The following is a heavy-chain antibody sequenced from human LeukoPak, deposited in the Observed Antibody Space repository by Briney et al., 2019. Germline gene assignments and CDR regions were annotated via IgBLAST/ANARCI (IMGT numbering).Heavy chain of an antibody. V-gene: IGHV1-46*01. CDR2: INPSGGST. Sequence: GASVKVSCKASGYIFTNYYMHWVRQAPGQGLEWMGIINPSGGSTSYAQNFQGRLTLTRDTSASTVSTELSSLRSEDTAVYYCARSGHIRLWDLPTPFDFWGQGTLVTVSS. D-gene: IGHD1-26*01. CDR3: ARSGHIRLWDLPTPFDF. J-gene: IGHJ4*02. CDR1: GYIFTNYY.